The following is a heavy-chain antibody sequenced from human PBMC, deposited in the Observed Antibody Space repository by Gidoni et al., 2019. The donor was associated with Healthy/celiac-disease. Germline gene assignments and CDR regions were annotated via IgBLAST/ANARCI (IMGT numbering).Heavy chain of an antibody. CDR3: ASIAVAGREFDY. J-gene: IGHJ4*02. V-gene: IGHV4-39*01. Sequence: QLHLQESGPGLVKPSETLSLSCTVSAGSISSSSYYWGWIRQPPGKGLEWIGSIYYSGSTYYNPSLKSRVTISVETSKNQFSLKLSSVTAADTAVYYCASIAVAGREFDYWGQGTLVTVSS. CDR1: AGSISSSSYY. D-gene: IGHD6-19*01. CDR2: IYYSGST.